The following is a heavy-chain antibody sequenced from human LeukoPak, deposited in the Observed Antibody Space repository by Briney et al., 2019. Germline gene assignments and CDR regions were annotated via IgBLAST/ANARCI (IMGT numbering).Heavy chain of an antibody. CDR3: ARDRHSGSYYGYFDD. V-gene: IGHV3-30-3*01. CDR1: GFTFSDYA. D-gene: IGHD1-26*01. Sequence: PGGSLRLSCTASGFTFSDYAMHGVRQAPGKGLGRVAAVSYDGSNQYYADSVKDRLTISRDESKNTLHLQMNSLRAEDKAVYYCARDRHSGSYYGYFDDWGQGTLVTVSS. J-gene: IGHJ4*02. CDR2: VSYDGSNQ.